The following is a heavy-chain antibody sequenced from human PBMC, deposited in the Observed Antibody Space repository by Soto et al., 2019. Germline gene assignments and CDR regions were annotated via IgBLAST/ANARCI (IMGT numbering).Heavy chain of an antibody. Sequence: QVQVVESGGGLVKPGGSLRLSCVASGFTFSDHYMTWIRQAPGKGLEWLSYISTSSSYTNYADSVKGRFTISRDNAMISLYLQMNSLRAEDTAVYYCARLRLTGYFDYWGQGTLVTVSS. V-gene: IGHV3-11*05. CDR1: GFTFSDHY. J-gene: IGHJ4*02. CDR2: ISTSSSYT. CDR3: ARLRLTGYFDY.